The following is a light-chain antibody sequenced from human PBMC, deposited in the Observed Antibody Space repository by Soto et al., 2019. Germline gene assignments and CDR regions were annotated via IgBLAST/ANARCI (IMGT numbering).Light chain of an antibody. Sequence: QSALTQPASVSGSPGQSVTISCTGTSSDVGGYNLVSWYQQHPGKSPKLMIYEGSERPSGASNRFSGSKSGNTASLTISGLQAEDEADYYCCSYAGSSTFAVVIGGGTKVTVL. CDR2: EGS. CDR3: CSYAGSSTFAVV. V-gene: IGLV2-23*03. J-gene: IGLJ2*01. CDR1: SSDVGGYNL.